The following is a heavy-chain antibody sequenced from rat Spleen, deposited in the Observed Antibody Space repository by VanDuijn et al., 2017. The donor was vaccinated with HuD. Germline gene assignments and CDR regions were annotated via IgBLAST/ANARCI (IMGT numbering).Heavy chain of an antibody. CDR3: ARQGQLYRYYFDY. Sequence: EVQLVESGGGLVQPGGSLKLSCAASGFTFSDYNMAWVRQAPKKGLEWVATITYDGSNTYYRDSVKGRFTISRDNAKSTLYLQMDSLRSEDTATYYCARQGQLYRYYFDYWGQGVMVTVSS. CDR2: ITYDGSNT. V-gene: IGHV5-7*01. D-gene: IGHD1-2*01. J-gene: IGHJ2*01. CDR1: GFTFSDYN.